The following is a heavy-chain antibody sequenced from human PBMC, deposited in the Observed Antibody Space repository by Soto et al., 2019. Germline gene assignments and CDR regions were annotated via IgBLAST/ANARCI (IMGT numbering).Heavy chain of an antibody. Sequence: SETLSLTCTVSGGSISSGDYYWSWIRQPPGKGLEWIAYVYYTGGSYYNPSLKSRATVSVDTSKNQFSLKVSSVTATDTAVYYCARDYRSGYDNWGQGILVTVSS. CDR1: GGSISSGDYY. CDR2: VYYTGGS. V-gene: IGHV4-30-4*01. J-gene: IGHJ4*02. CDR3: ARDYRSGYDN. D-gene: IGHD6-19*01.